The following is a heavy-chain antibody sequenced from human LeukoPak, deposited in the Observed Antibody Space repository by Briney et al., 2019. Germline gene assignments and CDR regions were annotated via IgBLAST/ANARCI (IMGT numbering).Heavy chain of an antibody. Sequence: ASVKVSCKASGYTFTSHGITWVRQAPGQGLEWMGWISTYNVNTNYAQKLQGRVTMTTDTSTSTAYMELRSLRSDDTAVYYCARDQYYDSKGWFDPWGQGTLVTASS. CDR3: ARDQYYDSKGWFDP. V-gene: IGHV1-18*04. J-gene: IGHJ5*02. D-gene: IGHD3-22*01. CDR1: GYTFTSHG. CDR2: ISTYNVNT.